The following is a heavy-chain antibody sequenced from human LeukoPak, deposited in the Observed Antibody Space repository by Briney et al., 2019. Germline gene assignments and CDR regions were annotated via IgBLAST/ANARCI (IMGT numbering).Heavy chain of an antibody. J-gene: IGHJ6*02. CDR2: ISDSGGST. Sequence: PGGSLRLSCGASGFTLSTYAMHWVRQAPGKGLEYVSAISDSGGSTYYADSVKGRFTISRDNSKNTLYLQMSSLRAEDTAVYFCVRGYSFGPYGMDVWGQGTTVTVSS. CDR3: VRGYSFGPYGMDV. CDR1: GFTLSTYA. V-gene: IGHV3-64D*09. D-gene: IGHD2-15*01.